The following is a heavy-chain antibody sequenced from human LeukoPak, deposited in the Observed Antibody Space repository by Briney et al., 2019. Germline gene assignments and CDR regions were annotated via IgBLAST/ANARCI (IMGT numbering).Heavy chain of an antibody. CDR3: ASDSSGYFTSVY. D-gene: IGHD3-22*01. CDR1: GGTFSSYA. J-gene: IGHJ4*02. CDR2: IIPIFGTA. Sequence: ASVKVSCKASGGTFSSYAIGWVRQAPGQGLEWMGGIIPIFGTANYAQKFQGRVTITADKSTSTAYMELSSLRSEDTAVYYCASDSSGYFTSVYWGQGTLVTVSS. V-gene: IGHV1-69*06.